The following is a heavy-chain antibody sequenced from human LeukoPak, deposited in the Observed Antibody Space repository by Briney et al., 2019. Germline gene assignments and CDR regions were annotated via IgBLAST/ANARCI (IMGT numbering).Heavy chain of an antibody. CDR3: ARGVLLATPIAVAGHYYYYGMDV. D-gene: IGHD6-19*01. V-gene: IGHV4-31*11. CDR2: IYYSGST. J-gene: IGHJ6*02. Sequence: MPSETLSLTCAVYGGSFSGYYWSWIRQHPGKGLEWIGYIYYSGSTYYNPSLKSRVTISVDTSKNQFSLKLSSVTAADTAVYYCARGVLLATPIAVAGHYYYYGMDVWGQGTTVTVSS. CDR1: GGSFSGYY.